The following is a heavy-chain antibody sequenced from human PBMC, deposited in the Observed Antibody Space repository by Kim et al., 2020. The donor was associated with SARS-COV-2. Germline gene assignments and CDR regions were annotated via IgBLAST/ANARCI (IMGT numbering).Heavy chain of an antibody. CDR2: IYYSGST. CDR1: GGSISSSSYY. J-gene: IGHJ4*02. V-gene: IGHV4-39*01. CDR3: ASLLRYFDWLVDTNFDY. D-gene: IGHD3-9*01. Sequence: SETLSLTCTVSGGSISSSSYYWGWIRQPPGKGLEWIGSIYYSGSTYYNPSLKSRVTISVDTSKNQFSLKLSSVTAADTAVYYCASLLRYFDWLVDTNFDYWGQGTLVTVSS.